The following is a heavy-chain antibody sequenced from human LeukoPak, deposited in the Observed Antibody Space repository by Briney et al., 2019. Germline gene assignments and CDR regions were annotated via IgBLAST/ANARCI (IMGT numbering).Heavy chain of an antibody. D-gene: IGHD2-2*01. J-gene: IGHJ6*02. CDR3: ARTFIVVVPAAIEYYGMDV. CDR2: IHPGDSDT. V-gene: IGHV5-51*01. Sequence: GESLKISCKGSGYSFTSYWIGWVRQMPGKGLEWMGIIHPGDSDTRYSPSFQGQVTISADKSISTAYLQWSSLKASDTAMYYCARTFIVVVPAAIEYYGMDVWGQGTTVTVSS. CDR1: GYSFTSYW.